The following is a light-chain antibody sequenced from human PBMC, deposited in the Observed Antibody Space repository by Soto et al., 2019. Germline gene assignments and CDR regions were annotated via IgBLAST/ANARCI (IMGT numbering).Light chain of an antibody. CDR2: GAS. CDR3: QQYNNWPPLT. V-gene: IGKV3-15*01. CDR1: QSGSSN. Sequence: EIVMTQSPATLSVSPGERATLSCRASQSGSSNLAWYQQKPGQAPRLLIYGASTRATGIPARFSGSGSGTESTLTISSLQSEDFAVYFCQQYNNWPPLTFGGGTKVEIK. J-gene: IGKJ4*01.